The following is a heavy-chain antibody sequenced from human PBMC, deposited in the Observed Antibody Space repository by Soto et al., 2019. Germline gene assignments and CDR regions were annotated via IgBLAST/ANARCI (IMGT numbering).Heavy chain of an antibody. CDR1: GGSISSGGYY. V-gene: IGHV4-31*03. Sequence: QVQLQESGPGLVKPSQTLSLTCTVSGGSISSGGYYWSWIRQHPGKGLEWIGYIYYSGSTYYNPSRQRRATRXVDTSKNQCSLKLSSVTAADTAVYYCARGEGPFDYWGQGTLVTVSS. CDR2: IYYSGST. J-gene: IGHJ4*02. CDR3: ARGEGPFDY.